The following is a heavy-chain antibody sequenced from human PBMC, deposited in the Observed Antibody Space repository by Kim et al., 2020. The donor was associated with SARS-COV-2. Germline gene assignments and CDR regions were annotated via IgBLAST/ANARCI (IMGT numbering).Heavy chain of an antibody. D-gene: IGHD6-13*01. CDR1: GFTFSTYS. V-gene: IGHV3-48*02. J-gene: IGHJ4*02. Sequence: GRSLRLSCAASGFTFSTYSITWVRQAPGKGLEWVSYISSSSTIHYADSVVGRFTISRDNAKNSLYLQMNSLRDEDTAVYYCARGIGVTGTLFGYWGQGTL. CDR3: ARGIGVTGTLFGY. CDR2: ISSSSTI.